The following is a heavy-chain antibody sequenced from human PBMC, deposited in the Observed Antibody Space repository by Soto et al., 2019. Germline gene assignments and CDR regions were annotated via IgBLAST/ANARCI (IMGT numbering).Heavy chain of an antibody. CDR2: IFPSDSDT. Sequence: GESLKISCRTSGYKFTSYWIAWVRQIPGKGLEWMGIIFPSDSDTRYSPSFQGQVTISAEGSTSTVFLQWASLKASDTAVYFCARKDKSGYFTWCEPWGQGTLVNVSS. V-gene: IGHV5-51*01. J-gene: IGHJ5*02. CDR1: GYKFTSYW. CDR3: ARKDKSGYFTWCEP. D-gene: IGHD3-22*01.